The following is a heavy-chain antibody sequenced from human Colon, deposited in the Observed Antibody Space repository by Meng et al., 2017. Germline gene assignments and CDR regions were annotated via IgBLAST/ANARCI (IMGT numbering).Heavy chain of an antibody. CDR2: IYTADGNR. J-gene: IGHJ4*02. Sequence: QVHLVQSGAGLKKPGASLKVSCQASGYSFTSYGMHWLRQAPGQRPEWMGWIYTADGNRRYSQRFQDRLTITSDTFARTAYMELSSLRSEDTAVYFCARDERGGPYYFDYWGQGTLVTVSS. CDR3: ARDERGGPYYFDY. V-gene: IGHV1-3*04. CDR1: GYSFTSYG.